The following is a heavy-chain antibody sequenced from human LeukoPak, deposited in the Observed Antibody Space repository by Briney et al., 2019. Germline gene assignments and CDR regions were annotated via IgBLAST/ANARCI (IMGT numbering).Heavy chain of an antibody. Sequence: SETLSLTCTVSGGSISSGYYWGWIRQPPGKGLEWIGSIYHSGSTYYNPSLKSRVTISVDTSKNQFSLKLSSVTAADTAVYYCARGRAKWGLLAYFDYWGQGTLVTVSS. CDR1: GGSISSGYY. D-gene: IGHD1-26*01. CDR3: ARGRAKWGLLAYFDY. V-gene: IGHV4-38-2*02. CDR2: IYHSGST. J-gene: IGHJ4*02.